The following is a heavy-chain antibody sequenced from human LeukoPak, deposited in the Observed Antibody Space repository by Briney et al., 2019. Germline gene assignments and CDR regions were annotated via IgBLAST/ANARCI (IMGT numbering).Heavy chain of an antibody. CDR2: ISYDGSNK. J-gene: IGHJ4*02. Sequence: GGSLRLSCAASRFTFSSYGMHWVRQAPGKGLEWVAVISYDGSNKYYAGSVKGRFTISRDNSKNTLYLQMNSLRAEDTAVYYCAKGNFGGDDSSGYFGYWGQGTLVTVSS. D-gene: IGHD3-22*01. CDR1: RFTFSSYG. CDR3: AKGNFGGDDSSGYFGY. V-gene: IGHV3-30*18.